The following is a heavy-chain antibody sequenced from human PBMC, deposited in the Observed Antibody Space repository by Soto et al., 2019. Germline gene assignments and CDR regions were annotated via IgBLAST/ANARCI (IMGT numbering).Heavy chain of an antibody. D-gene: IGHD4-4*01. Sequence: PSETLSLTCTVSGGSISSYYWSWIRQPAGKGLEWIGRIYTSGSTNYNPSLKSRVTMSVDTSKNQFSLKLSSVTAADTAVYYCARHPATTATTFYGMDVWGHGTTVTVSS. CDR1: GGSISSYY. CDR2: IYTSGST. V-gene: IGHV4-4*07. J-gene: IGHJ6*02. CDR3: ARHPATTATTFYGMDV.